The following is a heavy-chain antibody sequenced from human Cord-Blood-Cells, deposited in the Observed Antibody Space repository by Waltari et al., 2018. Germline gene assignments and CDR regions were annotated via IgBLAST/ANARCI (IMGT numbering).Heavy chain of an antibody. J-gene: IGHJ5*02. D-gene: IGHD3-10*01. CDR3: ARGPLPLWFMHNWFDP. Sequence: QVQLQQWGAGLLKPSETLSLTCAVYGGSFSGYYWSWIRQPPGKGLEWIGEINHSGSHNYNPSLKSRVTISVDTSKNQFSLKLSSVTAADTAVYYCARGPLPLWFMHNWFDPWGQGTLVTVSS. CDR1: GGSFSGYY. V-gene: IGHV4-34*01. CDR2: INHSGSH.